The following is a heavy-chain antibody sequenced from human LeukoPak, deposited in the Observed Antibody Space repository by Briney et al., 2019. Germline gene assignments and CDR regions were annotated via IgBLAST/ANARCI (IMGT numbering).Heavy chain of an antibody. CDR2: IKQDGSEK. Sequence: PGGSLRLSCAASGFTFSSYEMNWVRQAPGKGLKWVANIKQDGSEKYYVDSVKGRFTISRDNAKNSLYLQMNSLRAEDTAVYYCARERTIAAALDYWGQGTLVTVSS. CDR3: ARERTIAAALDY. J-gene: IGHJ4*02. CDR1: GFTFSSYE. D-gene: IGHD6-13*01. V-gene: IGHV3-7*01.